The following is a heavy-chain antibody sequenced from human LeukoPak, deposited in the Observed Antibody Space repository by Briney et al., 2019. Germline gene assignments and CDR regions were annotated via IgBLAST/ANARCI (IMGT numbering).Heavy chain of an antibody. V-gene: IGHV3-23*01. CDR2: ISVSGGST. CDR1: GFTFSSYA. Sequence: PGGSLRLSCAASGFTFSSYAMSWVRQAPGKGREGVSAISVSGGSTYYADSVKGRFTIPRHNSKNTLYLQMNSLRAEDTAVYYCAKDPSGEPYYFDYWGQGTLVTVSS. J-gene: IGHJ4*02. CDR3: AKDPSGEPYYFDY. D-gene: IGHD1-14*01.